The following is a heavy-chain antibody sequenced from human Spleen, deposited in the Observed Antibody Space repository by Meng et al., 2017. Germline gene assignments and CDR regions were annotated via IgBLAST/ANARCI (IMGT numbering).Heavy chain of an antibody. CDR2: ISGTGASS. CDR1: GFIFSRYA. J-gene: IGHJ4*02. V-gene: IGHV3-23*01. Sequence: GESLKISCEASGFIFSRYAMHWFRRAPGKGLEWVSGISGTGASSYYADSVKGRFTISRDKSKNTVYLQMNSLRAEDTAIYYCAKDKGYGDYVDGFYFDYWGQGTLVTVS. CDR3: AKDKGYGDYVDGFYFDY. D-gene: IGHD4-17*01.